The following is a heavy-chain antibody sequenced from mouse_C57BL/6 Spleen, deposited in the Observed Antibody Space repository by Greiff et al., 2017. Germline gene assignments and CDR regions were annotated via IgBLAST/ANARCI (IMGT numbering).Heavy chain of an antibody. D-gene: IGHD2-4*01. J-gene: IGHJ3*01. CDR3: ASRHDDYAWFAY. CDR2: IHPSDSDT. V-gene: IGHV1-74*01. Sequence: QVQLQQPGAELVKPGASVKVSCKASGYTFTSYWMHWVKQRPGQGLEWIGRIHPSDSDTNYNQKFKGKATLTVDQSSSTAYMQLSSLTSEDSAVYDCASRHDDYAWFAYWGQGTLVTVSA. CDR1: GYTFTSYW.